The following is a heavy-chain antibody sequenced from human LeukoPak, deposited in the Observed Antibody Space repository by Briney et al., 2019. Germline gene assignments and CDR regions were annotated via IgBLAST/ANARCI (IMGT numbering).Heavy chain of an antibody. CDR1: GGSISSSNW. CDR2: IYYSGST. V-gene: IGHV4-61*01. Sequence: SETLSLTCAISGGSISSSNWWSWIRQPPGKGLEWIGYIYYSGSTNYNPSLKSRVTTSVDTSKNQFSLKLSSVTAADTAVYYCARGRGWLQSTPFDYWGQGTLVTVSS. J-gene: IGHJ4*02. D-gene: IGHD5-24*01. CDR3: ARGRGWLQSTPFDY.